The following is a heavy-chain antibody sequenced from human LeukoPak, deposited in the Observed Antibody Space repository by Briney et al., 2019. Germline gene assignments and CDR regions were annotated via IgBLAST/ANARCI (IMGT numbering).Heavy chain of an antibody. J-gene: IGHJ5*02. CDR2: ITSGDTYI. D-gene: IGHD4-17*01. CDR3: APGHYGYWFDP. CDR1: GFTFSTYN. V-gene: IGHV3-21*01. Sequence: GGSLRLSCAASGFTFSTYNMNWVRQAPGKGLEWVSSITSGDTYIYYADSVKGRFTISRDNAKNSLYLQMNSLRVEDTAVYYCAPGHYGYWFDPRGQGTLVTVSS.